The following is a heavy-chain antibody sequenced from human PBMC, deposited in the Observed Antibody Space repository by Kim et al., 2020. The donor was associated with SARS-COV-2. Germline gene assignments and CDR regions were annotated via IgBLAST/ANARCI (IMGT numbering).Heavy chain of an antibody. V-gene: IGHV4-34*01. CDR2: INHSGST. CDR3: ARDSPGKYDIDGRGDY. J-gene: IGHJ4*01. CDR1: GGSFSGYY. Sequence: SETLSLTCAVYGGSFSGYYWSWIRQPPGKGLEWIGEINHSGSTNYNPSLKSRVTISVDTSKNQFSLKLSSVTAADTAVYYCARDSPGKYDIDGRGDYWG. D-gene: IGHD3-9*01.